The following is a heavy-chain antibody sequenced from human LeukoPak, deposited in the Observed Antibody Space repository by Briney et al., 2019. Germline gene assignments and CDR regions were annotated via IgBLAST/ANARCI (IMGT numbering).Heavy chain of an antibody. CDR3: ARVDCSGSSCFQMEK. J-gene: IGHJ4*02. Sequence: GGSLRLSCAASGGTFSTYDMNWVRQAPGKGLEWVSYISSLSSTIYYADSVKGRFTISRDDAKSSVYLQMNSLRGEDTALYYCARVDCSGSSCFQMEKWGQGTLVTVSS. CDR2: ISSLSSTI. D-gene: IGHD2-2*01. CDR1: GGTFSTYD. V-gene: IGHV3-48*04.